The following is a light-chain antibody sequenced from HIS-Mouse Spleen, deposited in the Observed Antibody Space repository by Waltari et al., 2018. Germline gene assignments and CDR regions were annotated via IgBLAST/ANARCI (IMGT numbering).Light chain of an antibody. V-gene: IGLV2-14*03. Sequence: GLSITITCTGTSSDVGGYNYVSWDQQHPGKAPKLMIYDVSNRPSGVSNRFSGPKSGNTASLTISGLQAEDVADYYCSSYTSSITLVFGTGTKVTVL. CDR3: SSYTSSITLV. CDR2: DVS. CDR1: SSDVGGYNY. J-gene: IGLJ1*01.